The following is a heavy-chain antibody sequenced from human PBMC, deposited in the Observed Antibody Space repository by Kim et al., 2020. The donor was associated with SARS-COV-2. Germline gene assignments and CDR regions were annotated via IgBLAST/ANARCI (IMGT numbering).Heavy chain of an antibody. Sequence: KSRVTMSVDTSKNQFSLKLSSVTAADTAVYYCAREATSPPYYYYYYGMDVWGQGTTVTVSS. V-gene: IGHV4-4*06. D-gene: IGHD5-12*01. CDR3: AREATSPPYYYYYYGMDV. J-gene: IGHJ6*02.